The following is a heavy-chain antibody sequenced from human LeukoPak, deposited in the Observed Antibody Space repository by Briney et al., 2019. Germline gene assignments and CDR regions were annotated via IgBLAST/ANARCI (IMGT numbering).Heavy chain of an antibody. D-gene: IGHD5-12*01. CDR3: ARGTSGYSYGFFDY. Sequence: SETLSLTCTVSGASISSWYWTWIRQAPGKGLEWIGEINHSGTTTYNPSLKSRVTISVDTSNNQFSLKLSSVTAADTAVYHCARGTSGYSYGFFDYWGQGTLVTVSS. J-gene: IGHJ4*02. CDR2: INHSGTT. CDR1: GASISSWY. V-gene: IGHV4-34*01.